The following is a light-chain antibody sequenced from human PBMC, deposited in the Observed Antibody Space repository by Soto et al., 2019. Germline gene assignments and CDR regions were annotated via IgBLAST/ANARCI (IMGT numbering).Light chain of an antibody. V-gene: IGKV3-11*01. Sequence: EVLLTQSPATLSVSPGESVTLSCRASQSINTFLAWYQQKPGQAPRLLIYDASYRAAGIPARFSGRRSGTDFTLTINSLEPEDFAVYHCQQRSIWPLTFGGGTRVE. CDR2: DAS. J-gene: IGKJ4*01. CDR1: QSINTF. CDR3: QQRSIWPLT.